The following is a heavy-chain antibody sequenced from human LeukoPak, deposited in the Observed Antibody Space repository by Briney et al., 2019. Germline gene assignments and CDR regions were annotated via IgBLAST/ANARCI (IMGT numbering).Heavy chain of an antibody. V-gene: IGHV3-48*01. CDR3: ASSPPRGGRP. D-gene: IGHD3-16*01. CDR1: GFTFSTYI. CDR2: ISTSGTTM. J-gene: IGHJ5*02. Sequence: SAESLTLSCAASGFTFSTYIMNWVCQPPAKGPEWVSYISTSGTTMYYADSVKGRFTISRDNANNSLYLQMNSLRAEDTAVYYCASSPPRGGRPWGQGTLVSVSS.